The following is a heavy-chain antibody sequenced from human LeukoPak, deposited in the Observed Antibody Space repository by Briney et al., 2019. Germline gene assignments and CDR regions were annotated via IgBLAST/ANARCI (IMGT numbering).Heavy chain of an antibody. D-gene: IGHD6-13*01. CDR2: IIPIFGTA. V-gene: IGHV1-69*05. J-gene: IGHJ4*02. Sequence: SVKVSCKASGGTFSSYAISWVRQAPGQGLEWIGGIIPIFGTANYAQKFQGKVTITTDESTSTANMELRSLRSEDTAVYYCACTGGSSWYCGIYEYWGQGTLVTVSS. CDR3: ACTGGSSWYCGIYEY. CDR1: GGTFSSYA.